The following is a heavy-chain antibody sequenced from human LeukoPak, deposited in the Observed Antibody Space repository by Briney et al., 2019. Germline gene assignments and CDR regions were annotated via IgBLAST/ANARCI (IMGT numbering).Heavy chain of an antibody. CDR2: IKQDGSEK. D-gene: IGHD3-10*01. Sequence: GGSLRLSCAASGFTFSSHWMNWVRQAPGKGLEWVANIKQDGSEKYSVDSLKGRFTISRDNAKNSLYLQMNSLRAEDTAVYYCARDGVGAFDIWGQGTMVTVSS. J-gene: IGHJ3*02. CDR3: ARDGVGAFDI. V-gene: IGHV3-7*04. CDR1: GFTFSSHW.